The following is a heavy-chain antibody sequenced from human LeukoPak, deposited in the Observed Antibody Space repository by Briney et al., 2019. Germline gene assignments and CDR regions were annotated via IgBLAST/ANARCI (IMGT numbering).Heavy chain of an antibody. J-gene: IGHJ4*02. CDR1: GGTFSSYA. D-gene: IGHD6-13*01. CDR3: ARDTGIAAAGTGY. CDR2: IIPIFGTA. Sequence: SVKVSCKASGGTFSSYAISWVRQAPGQGLEWMGGIIPIFGTANYAQKFQGRVTITTDESTSTAYLELSSLRSEDTAVYYCARDTGIAAAGTGYWGQGTLATVSS. V-gene: IGHV1-69*05.